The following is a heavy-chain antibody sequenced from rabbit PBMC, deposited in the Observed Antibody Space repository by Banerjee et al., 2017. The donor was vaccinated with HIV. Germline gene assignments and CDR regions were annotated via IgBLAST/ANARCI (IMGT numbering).Heavy chain of an antibody. CDR3: ARNPDVVGHAYALGL. CDR2: IYTGSGST. CDR1: GFSFSSNYW. Sequence: QSLEESGGDLVKPGASLTITCTASGFSFSSNYWICWVRQAPGKGLEWIACIYTGSGSTYYASWAKGRFTISKASSTTVTLQMTSLTAADTATYFCARNPDVVGHAYALGLWGQGTLVTVS. J-gene: IGHJ3*01. V-gene: IGHV1S40*01. D-gene: IGHD6-1*01.